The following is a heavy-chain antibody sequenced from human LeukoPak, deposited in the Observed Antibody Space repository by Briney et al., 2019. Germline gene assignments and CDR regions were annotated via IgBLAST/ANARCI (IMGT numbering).Heavy chain of an antibody. CDR3: ARHDASKRGSYGAFDI. Sequence: NPSETLSLTCTVSGGSISSYYWSWIRQPPGKGLEWIGYIHYSGSTNYNPSLKSRVTISVDTSKNQFSLKLSSVTAADTAVYYCARHDASKRGSYGAFDIWGQGTMVTVSS. CDR1: GGSISSYY. D-gene: IGHD1-26*01. CDR2: IHYSGST. V-gene: IGHV4-59*08. J-gene: IGHJ3*02.